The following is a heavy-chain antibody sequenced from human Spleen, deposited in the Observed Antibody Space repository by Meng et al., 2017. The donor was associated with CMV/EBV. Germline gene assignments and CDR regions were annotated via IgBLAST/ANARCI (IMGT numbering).Heavy chain of an antibody. J-gene: IGHJ4*02. V-gene: IGHV4-34*01. D-gene: IGHD1-26*01. CDR3: ASSRGTYFGYYFDS. Sequence: SETLSLTCAVYGGSFGGYYWSWIRQPPGKGLEWIGEINHSGSTNYNPSLKSRVTISVDTSKNQFSLKLNSVTAADTAVYYCASSRGTYFGYYFDSWGQGAVVTVSS. CDR2: INHSGST. CDR1: GGSFGGYY.